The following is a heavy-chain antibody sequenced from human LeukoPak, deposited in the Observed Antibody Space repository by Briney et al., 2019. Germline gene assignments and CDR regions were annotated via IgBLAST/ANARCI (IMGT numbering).Heavy chain of an antibody. CDR2: ISWNSGSI. CDR1: GFTFSGHW. V-gene: IGHV3-9*01. J-gene: IGHJ4*02. CDR3: AKAYYYDSSGYYGGFDY. Sequence: PGGSLRLSCAASGFTFSGHWMHWVRQAPGKGLEWVSGISWNSGSIGYADSVKGRFTISRDNAKNSLYLQMNSLRAEDTALYYCAKAYYYDSSGYYGGFDYWGQGTLVTVSS. D-gene: IGHD3-22*01.